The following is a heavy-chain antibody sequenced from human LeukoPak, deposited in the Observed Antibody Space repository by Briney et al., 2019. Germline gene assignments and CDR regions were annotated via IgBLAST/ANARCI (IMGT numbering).Heavy chain of an antibody. D-gene: IGHD6-25*01. CDR2: IWYDGSNK. V-gene: IGHV3-33*01. CDR3: ARDVGVVAADLDH. CDR1: GFTFSSYG. Sequence: GGSLRLSCAVSGFTFSSYGMHWVRQAPGKGLEWVAVIWYDGSNKYYADSVKGRFTISGEDSKNTLYLQMSSLRVEDTGVYYCARDVGVVAADLDHWGQGTLVTVSS. J-gene: IGHJ4*02.